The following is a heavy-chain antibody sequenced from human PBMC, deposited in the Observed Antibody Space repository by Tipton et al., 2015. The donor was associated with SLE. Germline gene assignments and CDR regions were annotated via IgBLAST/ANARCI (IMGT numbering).Heavy chain of an antibody. CDR1: GYSISSGHY. V-gene: IGHV4-38-2*02. J-gene: IGHJ6*02. Sequence: TLSLTCTVSGYSISSGHYWGWIRQPPGKGLEWIGEINHSGSTNYNPSLKSRVTTSVDTSKNQFSLKLSSVTAADTAVYYCARHHGSGWLYGLDVWGQGTTVTVSS. CDR2: INHSGST. CDR3: ARHHGSGWLYGLDV. D-gene: IGHD6-19*01.